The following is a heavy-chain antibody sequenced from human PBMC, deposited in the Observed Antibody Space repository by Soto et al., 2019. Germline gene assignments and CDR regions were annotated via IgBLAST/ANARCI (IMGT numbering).Heavy chain of an antibody. CDR1: GFTVSSNY. CDR3: ARDFVVGGPTINYYYSMDV. D-gene: IGHD1-26*01. J-gene: IGHJ6*02. Sequence: EVQLVESGGDLVQPGGSLRLSCAASGFTVSSNYMSWVRQAPGKGLEWISIIYSAGNTYYADSVKGRFTISRDNSKNTLYLQMNSLGAEDTAVYYCARDFVVGGPTINYYYSMDVWGQGTTVTVS. V-gene: IGHV3-66*01. CDR2: IYSAGNT.